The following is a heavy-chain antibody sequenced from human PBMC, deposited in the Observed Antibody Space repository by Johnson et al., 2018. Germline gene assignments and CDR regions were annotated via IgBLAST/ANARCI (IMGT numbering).Heavy chain of an antibody. J-gene: IGHJ6*03. CDR1: GFPFSTFA. Sequence: VQLVETGGGVVQPGESLSLSCVASGFPFSTFAMHWVRQAPGKGLEWVAVVSYDGTTKSYADSVKARFTISRDTSKKTLTLRMNSRRVEETALYYCERDPKESYYYYYMDVWGKGTAVTVSS. CDR2: VSYDGTTK. V-gene: IGHV3-30-3*01. CDR3: ERDPKESYYYYYMDV.